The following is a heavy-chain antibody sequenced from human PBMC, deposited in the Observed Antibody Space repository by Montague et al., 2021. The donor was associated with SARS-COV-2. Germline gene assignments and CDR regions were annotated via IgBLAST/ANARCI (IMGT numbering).Heavy chain of an antibody. Sequence: SETLSLTCTVSGGSTASHYWNWIRQSPGKRPEWIGYVYYNGDTKYNPSLQSRVTISIDPSENQFSLRLNSVTAADTAVYFCARGWAFDPWGRGRLVTVSS. D-gene: IGHD6-19*01. CDR2: VYYNGDT. CDR1: GGSTASHY. V-gene: IGHV4-59*08. J-gene: IGHJ3*01. CDR3: ARGWAFDP.